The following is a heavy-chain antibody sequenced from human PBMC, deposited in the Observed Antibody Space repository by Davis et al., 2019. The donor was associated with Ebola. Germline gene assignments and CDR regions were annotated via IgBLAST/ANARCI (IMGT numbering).Heavy chain of an antibody. CDR2: ISSSSSYI. V-gene: IGHV3-21*01. CDR3: ARVVDYDFWSGYGTFDY. CDR1: GFTFSSYS. D-gene: IGHD3-3*01. Sequence: GGSLRLSCAASGFTFSSYSMNWVRQAPGKGLEWVSSISSSSSYIYYADSVKGRFTISRDNAKNSLYLQMNSLRAEDTAVYYCARVVDYDFWSGYGTFDYWGQGTLVTVSS. J-gene: IGHJ4*02.